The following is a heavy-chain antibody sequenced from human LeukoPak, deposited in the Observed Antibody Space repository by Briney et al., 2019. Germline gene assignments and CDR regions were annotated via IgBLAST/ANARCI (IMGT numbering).Heavy chain of an antibody. CDR2: INHSGST. D-gene: IGHD3-22*01. V-gene: IGHV4-34*01. CDR1: GGSFSGYY. Sequence: SETLSLTCAVYGGSFSGYYWSWIRQPPGKGLEWIGEINHSGSTNYNPSLKSRVTMSVDTSKNQLSLKLSSVTAADTAVYYCARGLYDSSGYYYVDYWGQGTLVTVSS. CDR3: ARGLYDSSGYYYVDY. J-gene: IGHJ4*02.